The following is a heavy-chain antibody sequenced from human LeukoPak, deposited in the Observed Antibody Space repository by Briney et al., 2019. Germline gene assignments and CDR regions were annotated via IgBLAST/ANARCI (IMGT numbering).Heavy chain of an antibody. J-gene: IGHJ2*01. CDR2: ICTSESP. CDR3: ARVSSSWYQYWYFDL. CDR1: GGSISTYY. V-gene: IGHV4-4*07. D-gene: IGHD6-13*01. Sequence: PSETLSLTSTVSGGSISTYYWSWLRQPPGKGLEWIGRICTSESPNYNPSRKSRVTMSVDTSKNQFSLKLSSVNAADTAVYYCARVSSSWYQYWYFDLWGRGTLVTVSS.